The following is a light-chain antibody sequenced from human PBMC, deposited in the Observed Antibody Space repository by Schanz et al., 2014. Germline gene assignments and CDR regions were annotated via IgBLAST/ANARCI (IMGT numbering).Light chain of an antibody. CDR1: SSEIGDNY. V-gene: IGLV1-51*01. CDR3: GTWDSSLSAWV. J-gene: IGLJ3*02. CDR2: DNH. Sequence: QSVLTQPPSVSAAPGQKVTISCSGSSSEIGDNYVSWYQHIPGTAPKVLIYDNHYRPSGIPDRFSASKSGTSATLGITGLQTGDEADYYCGTWDSSLSAWVFGGGTKLTVL.